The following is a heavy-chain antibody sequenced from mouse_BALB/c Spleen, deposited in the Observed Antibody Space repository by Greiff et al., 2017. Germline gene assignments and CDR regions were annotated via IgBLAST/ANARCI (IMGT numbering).Heavy chain of an antibody. CDR3: ASGTTVVPFAY. D-gene: IGHD1-1*01. V-gene: IGHV3-2*02. J-gene: IGHJ3*01. CDR1: GYSITSDYA. Sequence: EVQLVESGPGLVKPSQSLSLTCTVTGYSITSDYAWNWIRQFPGNKLEWMGYISYSGSTSYNPSLKSRISITRDTSKNQFFLQLNSVTTEDTATYYCASGTTVVPFAYWGQGTLVTVSA. CDR2: ISYSGST.